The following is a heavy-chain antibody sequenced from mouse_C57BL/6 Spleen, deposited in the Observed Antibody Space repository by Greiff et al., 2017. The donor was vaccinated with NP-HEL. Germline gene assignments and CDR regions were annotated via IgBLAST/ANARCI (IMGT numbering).Heavy chain of an antibody. CDR1: GFSLSTFGMG. CDR3: ARPHLYYYGSSSYYAMDY. CDR2: IWWDDDK. J-gene: IGHJ4*01. Sequence: QVTLKVSGPGILQPSQTLSLTCSFSGFSLSTFGMGVGWIRQPSGKGLEWLAHIWWDDDKYYNPALKSRLTISKDTSKNQVFLKIANVDTADTATYYCARPHLYYYGSSSYYAMDYWGQGTSVTVSS. D-gene: IGHD1-1*01. V-gene: IGHV8-8*01.